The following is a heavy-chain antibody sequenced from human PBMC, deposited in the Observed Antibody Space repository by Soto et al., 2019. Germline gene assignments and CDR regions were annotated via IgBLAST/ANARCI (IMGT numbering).Heavy chain of an antibody. CDR1: GFTFSSYE. J-gene: IGHJ4*02. D-gene: IGHD3-16*01. CDR2: ISSSGSTI. Sequence: GGSLRLSCAASGFTFSSYEMNWVRQAPGKGLEWVSYISSSGSTIYYADSVKGRFTISRDNAKNSLYLQMNSLRAEDTAVYYCAREFGSIFGDYWGQGTLVTVSS. V-gene: IGHV3-48*03. CDR3: AREFGSIFGDY.